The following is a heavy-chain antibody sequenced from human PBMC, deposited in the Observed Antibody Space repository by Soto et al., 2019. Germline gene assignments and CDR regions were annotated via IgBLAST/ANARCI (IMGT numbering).Heavy chain of an antibody. CDR2: ISGSGTVT. CDR1: GFTFRNYV. D-gene: IGHD6-25*01. Sequence: EVQLLDSGGGLVLPGGSLRLSCAASGFTFRNYVMNWVRQAPGKGLEWVSAISGSGTVTDYADSVKGRFTILRDNSKNTLYLQMNSLRAEDTAVYYCAKFPLRPYSFDYWGQGTLVTVSS. J-gene: IGHJ4*02. V-gene: IGHV3-23*01. CDR3: AKFPLRPYSFDY.